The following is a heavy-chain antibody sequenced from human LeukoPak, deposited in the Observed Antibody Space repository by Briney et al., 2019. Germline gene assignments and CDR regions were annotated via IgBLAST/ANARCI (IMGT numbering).Heavy chain of an antibody. D-gene: IGHD4-17*01. CDR2: IWYDGSNK. CDR1: GFTFSSYG. CDR3: ARVDYGDYVANY. J-gene: IGHJ4*02. Sequence: GGSLRLSCAASGFTFSSYGMHWVRQAPGKGLEWVAVIWYDGSNKYYADSVKGRFTISRDNPKNTLYLQMNSLRAEDTAVYYCARVDYGDYVANYWGQGTLVTVSS. V-gene: IGHV3-33*01.